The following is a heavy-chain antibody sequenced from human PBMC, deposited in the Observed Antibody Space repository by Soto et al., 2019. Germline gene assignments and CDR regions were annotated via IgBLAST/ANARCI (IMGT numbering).Heavy chain of an antibody. CDR3: ARDRSIGYCSSTSCLNWFDP. J-gene: IGHJ5*02. V-gene: IGHV1-2*02. CDR2: INPNSGGT. D-gene: IGHD2-2*01. CDR1: GYTFTGYY. Sequence: ASVKVSCKASGYTFTGYYMHWVRQAPGQGLEWMGWINPNSGGTNYAQKFQGRVTMTRDTSVSTAYMELSRLRSDDTAVYYCARDRSIGYCSSTSCLNWFDPWGQGTLVTVSS.